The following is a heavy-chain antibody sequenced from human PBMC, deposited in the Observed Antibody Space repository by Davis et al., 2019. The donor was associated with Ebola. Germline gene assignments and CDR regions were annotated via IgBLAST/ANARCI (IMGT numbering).Heavy chain of an antibody. J-gene: IGHJ6*02. V-gene: IGHV3-11*01. CDR2: IRSSDTTI. D-gene: IGHD6-19*01. Sequence: GESLKISCVASGFTLSDYYMSWIRQAPGKGLEWVSSIRSSDTTIYYSDPVKGRFTVSRDNAKNSLYLQMNSLRAEDTAVYYCARDKRSSWYGGMDVWGQGTTVTVSS. CDR1: GFTLSDYY. CDR3: ARDKRSSWYGGMDV.